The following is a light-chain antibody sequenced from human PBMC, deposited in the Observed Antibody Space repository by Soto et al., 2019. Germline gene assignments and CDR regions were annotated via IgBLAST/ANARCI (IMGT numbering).Light chain of an antibody. CDR3: QQRGDWPPT. CDR1: QSVTTY. CDR2: NSF. J-gene: IGKJ3*01. V-gene: IGKV3-11*01. Sequence: EIALTQSPATLSLSPGETATLSCRASQSVTTYLAWYQQKPGQAPRLLIYNSFNRAAGIPARFSGSGSETDFTLTISNLEPEDFAVYYCQQRGDWPPTFGPGTKVAIK.